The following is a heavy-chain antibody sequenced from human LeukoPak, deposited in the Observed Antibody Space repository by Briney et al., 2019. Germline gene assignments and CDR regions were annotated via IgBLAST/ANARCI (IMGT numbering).Heavy chain of an antibody. J-gene: IGHJ3*02. CDR1: GYTFTGYY. D-gene: IGHD3-3*01. CDR3: ARGLVPKNYYDFWSGQKDAFDI. V-gene: IGHV1-69*13. Sequence: ASVKVSCKASGYTFTGYYMHWVRQAPGQGLEWMGGIIPIFGTANYAQKFQGRVTITADESTSTAYMELSSLRSEDTAVYYCARGLVPKNYYDFWSGQKDAFDIWGQGTMVTVSS. CDR2: IIPIFGTA.